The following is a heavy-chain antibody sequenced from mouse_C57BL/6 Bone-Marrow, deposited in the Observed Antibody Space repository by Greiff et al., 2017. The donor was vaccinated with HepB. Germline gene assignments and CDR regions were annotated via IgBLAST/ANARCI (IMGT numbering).Heavy chain of an antibody. CDR1: GIDFSRYW. CDR3: ARPIYYGNFYWYFDV. V-gene: IGHV4-1*01. J-gene: IGHJ1*03. Sequence: EVKLQESGGGLVQPGGSLKLSCAASGIDFSRYWMSWVRRAPGKGLEWIGEINPDSSTINYAPSLKDKFIISRDNAKNTLYLQMSKVRSEDTALYYCARPIYYGNFYWYFDVWGTGTTVTVSS. CDR2: INPDSSTI. D-gene: IGHD2-1*01.